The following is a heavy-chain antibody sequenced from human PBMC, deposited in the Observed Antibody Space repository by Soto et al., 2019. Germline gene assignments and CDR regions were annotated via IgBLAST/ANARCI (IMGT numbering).Heavy chain of an antibody. D-gene: IGHD3-10*01. J-gene: IGHJ4*02. CDR1: GFTFSSCW. CDR3: ARSCSGNYGLFDY. V-gene: IGHV3-74*01. CDR2: VNSDGSSP. Sequence: EVQLVESGGALVQPGGSLRLSCATSGFTFSSCWMHWVRQAPGKGLVWVARVNSDGSSPCYADSVKGRFTISRDNAKNTLYMQMNSLGAQDTALYYCARSCSGNYGLFDYLGQGTLVTVSS.